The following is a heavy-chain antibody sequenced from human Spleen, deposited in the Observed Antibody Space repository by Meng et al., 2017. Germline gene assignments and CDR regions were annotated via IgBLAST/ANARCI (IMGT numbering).Heavy chain of an antibody. CDR1: GGSISSGTYY. D-gene: IGHD6-19*01. J-gene: IGHJ3*02. Sequence: SETLSLTCTVSGGSISSGTYYWSWIRQPAGKGLEWIGRIYTSGSNNYNPSLKGRVTLSVDTSKNQFSLKLSSVTAADTAVYYCARVGWTDAFDIWGQGTRVT. V-gene: IGHV4-61*02. CDR2: IYTSGSN. CDR3: ARVGWTDAFDI.